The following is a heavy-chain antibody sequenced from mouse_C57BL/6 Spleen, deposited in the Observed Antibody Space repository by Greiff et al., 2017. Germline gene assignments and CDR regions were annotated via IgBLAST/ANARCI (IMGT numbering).Heavy chain of an antibody. D-gene: IGHD2-1*01. V-gene: IGHV1-55*01. CDR3: ARGGCGNYPFDY. CDR2: IYPGSGST. Sequence: QVQLQQPGAELVKPGASVKMSCKASGYTFTSYWITWVKQRPGQGLEWIGDIYPGSGSTNYNEKFKSKATLTVDTSSSTAYMQLSSLTSEDSAVYYCARGGCGNYPFDYWGQGTTLTVSS. CDR1: GYTFTSYW. J-gene: IGHJ2*01.